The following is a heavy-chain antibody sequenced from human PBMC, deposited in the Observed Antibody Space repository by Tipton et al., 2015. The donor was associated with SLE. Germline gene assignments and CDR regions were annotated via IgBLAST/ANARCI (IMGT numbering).Heavy chain of an antibody. CDR3: GNPEGIGIAAVGVNWFDS. J-gene: IGHJ5*01. Sequence: GSLRLSCAASGFSFSGYAMSWVRQAPGKGLEWVSLISGSGSSTYYADSVKGRFTISRDNFQNTLYLKMDSLRAEDTAVYYCGNPEGIGIAAVGVNWFDSWSQGTLVTVSS. V-gene: IGHV3-23*01. CDR2: ISGSGSST. CDR1: GFSFSGYA. D-gene: IGHD6-13*01.